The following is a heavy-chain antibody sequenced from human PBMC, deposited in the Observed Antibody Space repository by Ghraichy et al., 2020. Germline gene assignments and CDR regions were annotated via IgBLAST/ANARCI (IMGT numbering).Heavy chain of an antibody. CDR3: ARWMSGIAGWFDP. Sequence: KVSCKASGGTFSSYAISWVRQAPGQGLEWMGGIIPIFGTANYAQKFQGRVTITADESTSTAYMELSSLRSEDTAVYYCARWMSGIAGWFDPWGQGTLVTVSS. D-gene: IGHD6-13*01. CDR1: GGTFSSYA. J-gene: IGHJ5*02. V-gene: IGHV1-69*01. CDR2: IIPIFGTA.